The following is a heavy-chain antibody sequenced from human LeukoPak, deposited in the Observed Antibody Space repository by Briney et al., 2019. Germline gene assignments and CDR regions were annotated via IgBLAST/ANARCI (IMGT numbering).Heavy chain of an antibody. CDR1: GFTFSNDW. J-gene: IGHJ4*02. CDR3: ARDSGWYPVDY. Sequence: GGSLRLSCAASGFTFSNDWMTWVRQAQGKGLERVANIKEDGSEKNYVDSVKGRFTISRDNAKNSLYLQMNSLRAEDAAVYYCARDSGWYPVDYWGQGTLVTVSS. D-gene: IGHD6-19*01. V-gene: IGHV3-7*01. CDR2: IKEDGSEK.